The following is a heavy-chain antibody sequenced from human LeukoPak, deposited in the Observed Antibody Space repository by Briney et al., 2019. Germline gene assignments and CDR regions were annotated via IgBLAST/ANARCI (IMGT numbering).Heavy chain of an antibody. CDR1: GYIFTDYF. D-gene: IGHD1-26*01. CDR2: INTNTGNP. CDR3: ARDRSGSYHPYFDY. V-gene: IGHV7-4-1*02. Sequence: GASVKVSCKASGYIFTDYFMHWVRQAPGQGLEWMGWINTNTGNPTYAQGFTGRFVFSLDTSVSTAYLQISSLKAEDTAVYYCARDRSGSYHPYFDYWGQGTLVTVSS. J-gene: IGHJ4*02.